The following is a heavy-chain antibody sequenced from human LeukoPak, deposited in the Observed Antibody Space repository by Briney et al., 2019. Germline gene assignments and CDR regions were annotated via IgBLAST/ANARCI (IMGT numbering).Heavy chain of an antibody. J-gene: IGHJ4*02. CDR3: ARDEGQLSGFDY. V-gene: IGHV3-30*04. Sequence: PGGSLRLSCAASGFTFSSYAMHWVRQAPGKGLEWVAVISYDGSNKYYADSVKGRFPISRDNSKNTLYLQMNSLRAEDTAVYYCARDEGQLSGFDYWGQGTLVTVSS. CDR2: ISYDGSNK. D-gene: IGHD2-2*01. CDR1: GFTFSSYA.